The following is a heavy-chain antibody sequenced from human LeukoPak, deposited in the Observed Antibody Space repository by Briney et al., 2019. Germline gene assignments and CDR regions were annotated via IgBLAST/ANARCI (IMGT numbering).Heavy chain of an antibody. CDR3: ARDRGGYCSSDSCLSDFDF. D-gene: IGHD2-15*01. CDR1: GYTFTGYY. V-gene: IGHV1-2*02. CDR2: INPNNGGT. Sequence: ASVKVSCKASGYTFTGYYLHWVRQAPGQGLEWMGWINPNNGGTNYARKFQGRVTMTRDTSISTAYMELSGLRSDDTAVYYCARDRGGYCSSDSCLSDFDFWGQGTLVTVSS. J-gene: IGHJ4*02.